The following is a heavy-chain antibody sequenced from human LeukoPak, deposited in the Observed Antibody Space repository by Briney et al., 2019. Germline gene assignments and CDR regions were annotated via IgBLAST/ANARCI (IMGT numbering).Heavy chain of an antibody. D-gene: IGHD2-15*01. V-gene: IGHV1-69*05. J-gene: IGHJ3*02. Sequence: VASVKVSCKASGGTFSNYAINWVRQAPGQGLDWLGGIVPVLGTANYAQKFQGRVTITTDESTSTAYMELSSLRSEDTAVYYCAREPLASYCSGGSCYSWAFDIWGQGTMVTVSS. CDR3: AREPLASYCSGGSCYSWAFDI. CDR2: IVPVLGTA. CDR1: GGTFSNYA.